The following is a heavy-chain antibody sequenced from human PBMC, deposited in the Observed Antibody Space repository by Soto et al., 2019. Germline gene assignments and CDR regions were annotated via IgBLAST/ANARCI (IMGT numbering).Heavy chain of an antibody. Sequence: EVQLVESGGGLVKPGGSLRLSCAVSGFTFTNAWMSWVRQAPGKGLEWVGRIKSKSGGGTTDYAAPVKGRFTVSRDDSKNTLFLQMNSLKTEDTAVYYCTTLSTELRHYYYYYMDVWGKGTTVTVSS. CDR2: IKSKSGGGTT. D-gene: IGHD3-16*02. CDR1: GFTFTNAW. J-gene: IGHJ6*03. V-gene: IGHV3-15*01. CDR3: TTLSTELRHYYYYYMDV.